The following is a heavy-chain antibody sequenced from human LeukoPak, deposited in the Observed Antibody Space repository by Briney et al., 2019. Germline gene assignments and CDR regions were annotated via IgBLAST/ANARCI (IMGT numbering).Heavy chain of an antibody. CDR2: IRSIAYVGAT. V-gene: IGHV3-49*04. J-gene: IGHJ4*02. Sequence: GGSLRLSCTTPGFTFGDYAMSWVRQAPGKGREGVGFIRSIAYVGATEYAASVKGRFTTSRDDSKSSAYQQMHRLKTEDTDVYDCPRVGYCSSTSCHYFDYWGQGTLVTVSS. CDR1: GFTFGDYA. D-gene: IGHD2-2*01. CDR3: PRVGYCSSTSCHYFDY.